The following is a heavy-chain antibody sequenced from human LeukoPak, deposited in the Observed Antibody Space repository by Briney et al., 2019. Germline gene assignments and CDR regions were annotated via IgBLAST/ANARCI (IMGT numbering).Heavy chain of an antibody. Sequence: GGSLRLSCAASGFTFNNYAMNWVRRAPGKGLEWVSSISGGGETTYYADSAKGRFTISRDNSQNTLYLQMNSLRAEDTAVYYCARDYADYVGYFFFDYWGQGTLVTVSS. J-gene: IGHJ4*02. CDR2: ISGGGETT. CDR3: ARDYADYVGYFFFDY. CDR1: GFTFNNYA. V-gene: IGHV3-23*01. D-gene: IGHD4-17*01.